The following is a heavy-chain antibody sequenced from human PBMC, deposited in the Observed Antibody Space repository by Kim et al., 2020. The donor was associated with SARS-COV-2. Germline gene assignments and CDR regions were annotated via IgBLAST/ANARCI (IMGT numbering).Heavy chain of an antibody. CDR3: ANHRVLY. V-gene: IGHV3-23*01. CDR1: GFTFKNYA. J-gene: IGHJ4*02. CDR2: MTSSSAGT. Sequence: GGSLRLSCAASGFTFKNYAMTWVRQAPGKGLEWVSTMTSSSAGTFYADSVKGRFTISRDDSKNTLYLHMNSLRVEDTAIYYCANHRVLYWGPGTLVTVS.